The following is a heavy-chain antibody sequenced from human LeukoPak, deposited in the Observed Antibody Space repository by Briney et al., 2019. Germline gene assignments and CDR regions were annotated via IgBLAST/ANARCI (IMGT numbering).Heavy chain of an antibody. V-gene: IGHV4-34*01. CDR2: INHSGST. CDR3: ARGRGVVVPAAIKPSRYNWFDP. CDR1: GGSFSGYY. D-gene: IGHD2-2*01. Sequence: PSETLSLTCAVYGGSFSGYYWSWIRQPPGKGLEWIREINHSGSTNYNPSLKSRVTISVDTSKNQFSLKLSSVTAADTAVYYCARGRGVVVPAAIKPSRYNWFDPWGQGTLVTVSS. J-gene: IGHJ5*02.